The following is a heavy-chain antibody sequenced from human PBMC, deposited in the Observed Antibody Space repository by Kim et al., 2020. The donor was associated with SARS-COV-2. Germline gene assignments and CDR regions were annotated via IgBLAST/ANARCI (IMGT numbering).Heavy chain of an antibody. CDR1: CASLSISY. V-gene: IGHV4-59*01. CDR3: ARGVVIALGDF. D-gene: IGHD2-21*01. Sequence: LSLPFPVSCASLSISYWSWFRQRPGKGLEWIGFAYYSGSTNSNPSLKRRVTITVYTSKKQFSLKLSSVTIADTAVYYCARGVVIALGDFWGQGTLVTVSS. J-gene: IGHJ4*02. CDR2: AYYSGST.